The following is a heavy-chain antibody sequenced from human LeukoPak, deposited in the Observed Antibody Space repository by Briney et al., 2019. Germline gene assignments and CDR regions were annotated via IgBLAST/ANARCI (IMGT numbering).Heavy chain of an antibody. Sequence: GGSLRLSCAASGFSFNSNGMHWVRQAPGKGLEWVAFIRFDGSNKYYADSVKGRFTISRDYSKNMLYLQMNSLRAEDTAVYYCARAPTYYYDSKSYMDAWGKGTTVTISS. D-gene: IGHD3-22*01. CDR3: ARAPTYYYDSKSYMDA. CDR2: IRFDGSNK. V-gene: IGHV3-30*02. CDR1: GFSFNSNG. J-gene: IGHJ6*03.